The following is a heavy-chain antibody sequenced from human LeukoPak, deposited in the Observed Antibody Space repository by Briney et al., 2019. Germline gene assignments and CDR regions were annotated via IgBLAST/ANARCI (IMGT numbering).Heavy chain of an antibody. CDR3: ARHGYYDSSGYRLDAFDI. CDR2: INSSSGYI. J-gene: IGHJ3*02. CDR1: GFTFSSYS. V-gene: IGHV3-21*01. D-gene: IGHD3-22*01. Sequence: PGGSLRLSCAASGFTFSSYSMNWVRQAPGKGLEWVSSINSSSGYIYYADSVKGRFTISRDNAKNSLYLQMNSLRAEDTAVYYCARHGYYDSSGYRLDAFDIWGQGTMVTVSS.